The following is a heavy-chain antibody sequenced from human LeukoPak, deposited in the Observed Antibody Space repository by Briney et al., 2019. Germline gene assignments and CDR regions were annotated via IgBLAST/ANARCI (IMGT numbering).Heavy chain of an antibody. CDR1: GFTATSNY. CDR3: ARQAGQFGI. CDR2: IYSGGGT. V-gene: IGHV3-66*04. D-gene: IGHD3-10*01. J-gene: IGHJ3*02. Sequence: GGSLRLSCAASGFTATSNYMTWVRQTPDKGLEWVSVIYSGGGTYYADSVKGRFTMSRDSSKNTLYLQMNSLRAGDTAIYYCARQAGQFGIWGQGTMVTVSS.